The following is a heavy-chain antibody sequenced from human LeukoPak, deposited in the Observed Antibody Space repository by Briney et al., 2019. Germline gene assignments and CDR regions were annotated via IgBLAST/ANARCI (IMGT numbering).Heavy chain of an antibody. CDR3: ARASRLARTRLIQLVIGY. D-gene: IGHD5-18*01. Sequence: ASVKVSCKTSGYIFTDYYIHWVRQARGQGLEWMGWINPNSGGTYFAQKFQGRVTMTRDTSISTAYMELSRLRSDDTAVYYCARASRLARTRLIQLVIGYWGQGTLVTVSS. CDR2: INPNSGGT. CDR1: GYIFTDYY. J-gene: IGHJ4*02. V-gene: IGHV1-2*02.